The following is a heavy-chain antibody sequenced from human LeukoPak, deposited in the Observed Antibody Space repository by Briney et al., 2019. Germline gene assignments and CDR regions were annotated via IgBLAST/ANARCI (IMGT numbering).Heavy chain of an antibody. Sequence: GGSLRLSCAASGFTFSNYWMHWVRQVPGKGLVWVSHISNDGNNINYADSVKGRFTISRDNAKNTLYLQMNSLRAEDTALYYCARDLASSDVWGKGTTVTVSS. CDR1: GFTFSNYW. V-gene: IGHV3-74*01. CDR3: ARDLASSDV. J-gene: IGHJ6*04. D-gene: IGHD3-16*01. CDR2: ISNDGNNI.